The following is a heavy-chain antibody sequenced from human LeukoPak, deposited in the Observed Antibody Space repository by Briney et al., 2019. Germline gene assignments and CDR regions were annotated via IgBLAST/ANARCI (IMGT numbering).Heavy chain of an antibody. CDR3: ARDLGITMVRVKYYYYYGMDV. D-gene: IGHD3-10*01. Sequence: GGSLRLSCAASGFTFSSYGMHRVRQAPGKGLEWVAVIWYDGSNKYYADSVKGRFTISRDNSKNTLYLQMNSLRAEDTAVYYCARDLGITMVRVKYYYYYGMDVWGQGTTVTVSS. CDR1: GFTFSSYG. V-gene: IGHV3-33*01. J-gene: IGHJ6*02. CDR2: IWYDGSNK.